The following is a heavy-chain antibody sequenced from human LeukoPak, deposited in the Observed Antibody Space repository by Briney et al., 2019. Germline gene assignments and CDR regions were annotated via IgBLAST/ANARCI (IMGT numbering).Heavy chain of an antibody. V-gene: IGHV4-59*01. CDR2: IYYSGST. CDR1: GGSISSYY. D-gene: IGHD4-17*01. Sequence: SETLSLTCTVSGGSISSYYWSWIRQPPGKGLEWIGYIYYSGSTNYNPSLKSRVTISVDTSKNQFSLKLSSVTAADTAVYYCATTLNDYGDYRAIYYYYGMDVWGKGTTVTVSS. J-gene: IGHJ6*04. CDR3: ATTLNDYGDYRAIYYYYGMDV.